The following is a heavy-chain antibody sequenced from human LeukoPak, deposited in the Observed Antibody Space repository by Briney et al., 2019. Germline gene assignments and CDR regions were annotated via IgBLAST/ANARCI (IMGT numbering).Heavy chain of an antibody. CDR2: ISAYNGNT. CDR1: GYTFTSYG. D-gene: IGHD6-13*01. Sequence: GASVKVSCKASGYTFTSYGISWVRQAPGQGLKWMGWISAYNGNTNYAQKLQGRVTMTTDTSTSTAYMELRSLRSDDTAVYYCARGGYSSSWFHNWFDPWGQGTLVTVSS. CDR3: ARGGYSSSWFHNWFDP. J-gene: IGHJ5*02. V-gene: IGHV1-18*01.